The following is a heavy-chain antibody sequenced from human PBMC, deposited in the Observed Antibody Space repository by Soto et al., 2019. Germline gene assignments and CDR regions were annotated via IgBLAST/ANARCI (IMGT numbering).Heavy chain of an antibody. J-gene: IGHJ4*02. CDR2: IIPILGIA. Sequence: ASVKVSCKASGGTFSSYTISWVRQAPGQGLEWMGRIIPILGIANYAQKFQGRVTITADKSTSTAYMELSSLRSEDTAVYYCAKETYYYDSSGYLGYYFDYWGQGTLVTVSS. D-gene: IGHD3-22*01. CDR3: AKETYYYDSSGYLGYYFDY. V-gene: IGHV1-69*04. CDR1: GGTFSSYT.